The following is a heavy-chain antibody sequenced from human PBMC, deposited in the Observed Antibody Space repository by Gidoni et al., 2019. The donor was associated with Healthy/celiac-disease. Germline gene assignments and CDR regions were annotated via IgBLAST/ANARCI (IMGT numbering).Heavy chain of an antibody. D-gene: IGHD6-19*01. CDR3: ARDALLIAVAGTDHYGMDV. CDR1: GFPFSSYA. J-gene: IGHJ6*02. CDR2: ISYDGSNK. V-gene: IGHV3-30-3*01. Sequence: QVQLVESGGGVVQPGRSLRLSCAASGFPFSSYAMHWVRQAPGKGLEWVAVISYDGSNKYYADSVKGRFTISRDNSKNTLYLQMNSLRAEDTAVYYCARDALLIAVAGTDHYGMDVWGQGTTVTVSS.